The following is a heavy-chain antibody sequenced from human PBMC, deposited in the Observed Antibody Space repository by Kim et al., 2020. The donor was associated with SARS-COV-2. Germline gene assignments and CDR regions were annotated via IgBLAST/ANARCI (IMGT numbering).Heavy chain of an antibody. V-gene: IGHV4-61*01. CDR2: IYYSGST. Sequence: SETLSLTCTVSGGSVSSGSYYWSWIRQPPGKGLEWIGYIYYSGSTNYNPSLKSRVTISVDTSKNQFSLKLSSVTAADTAVYYCAREENAGGMDVGGQGTTVTVSS. CDR3: AREENAGGMDV. CDR1: GGSVSSGSYY. J-gene: IGHJ6*02.